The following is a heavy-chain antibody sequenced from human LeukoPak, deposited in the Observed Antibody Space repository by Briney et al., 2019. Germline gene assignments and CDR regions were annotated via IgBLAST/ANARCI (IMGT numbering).Heavy chain of an antibody. CDR2: ITGSGSTI. Sequence: QPGGSLRLSCAASGFTFSSYEMNWVRQAPGKGLEWVSYITGSGSTIYYADSVKGRFTISRDNAKNLLYLQMNSLRAEDTAVYYCARSPYSSGWSVVDYWGQGTLVTVSS. D-gene: IGHD6-19*01. CDR1: GFTFSSYE. V-gene: IGHV3-48*03. J-gene: IGHJ4*02. CDR3: ARSPYSSGWSVVDY.